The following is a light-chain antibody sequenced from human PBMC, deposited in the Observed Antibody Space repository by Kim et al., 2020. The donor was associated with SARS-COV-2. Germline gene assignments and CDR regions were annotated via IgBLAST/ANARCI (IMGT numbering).Light chain of an antibody. CDR2: DAS. J-gene: IGKJ4*01. Sequence: IVLTQSPATLSLSPGERATLSCRASQSVSTSFAWYQQKPGQAPRLLIYDASKRATGIPARFSGSGSGTDFTLTISSLEPEDVAVYYCHQRSNWPLTFGGGTKLEI. V-gene: IGKV3-11*01. CDR1: QSVSTS. CDR3: HQRSNWPLT.